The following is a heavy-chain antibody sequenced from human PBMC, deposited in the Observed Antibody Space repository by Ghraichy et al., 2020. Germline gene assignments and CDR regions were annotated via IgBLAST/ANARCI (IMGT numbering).Heavy chain of an antibody. CDR2: IKQDESEK. Sequence: LSLTCAASGFTFSSHWMSWVRQAPGKGLEWVANIKQDESEKYYVDSVKGRFTISRDNAKNSLYLQMNSLRVEDTAVYYCARAGEYYYDSSGYYTYWGQGTLVTVSS. D-gene: IGHD3-22*01. J-gene: IGHJ4*02. CDR3: ARAGEYYYDSSGYYTY. V-gene: IGHV3-7*01. CDR1: GFTFSSHW.